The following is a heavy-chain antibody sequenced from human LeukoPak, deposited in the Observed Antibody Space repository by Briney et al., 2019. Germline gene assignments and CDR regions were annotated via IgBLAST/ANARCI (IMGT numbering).Heavy chain of an antibody. D-gene: IGHD3-3*01. V-gene: IGHV3-23*01. Sequence: PGGSLRLSCAASGFTFTSYAMNWVRQAPGKGLEWVSFISASGSSTHYADSVKGRFTISRDNSNNTLYLQINSLRAEDTAAYYCAKGAQYDFWTSYTLEYFDVWGKGTLVTVSS. CDR2: ISASGSST. J-gene: IGHJ4*02. CDR3: AKGAQYDFWTSYTLEYFDV. CDR1: GFTFTSYA.